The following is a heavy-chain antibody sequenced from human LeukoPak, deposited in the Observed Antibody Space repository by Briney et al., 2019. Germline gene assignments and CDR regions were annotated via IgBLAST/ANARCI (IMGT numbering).Heavy chain of an antibody. CDR1: GFTSGDYA. Sequence: GGSLRLSCTASGFTSGDYAMSWFRQAPGKGLEWVGFIRSKAYGGTTEYAASVKGRFTISRDDSKSIAYLQMNSLKTEDTAVYYCTRDVYDSSGYYSDYWGQGTLVTVSS. CDR2: IRSKAYGGTT. J-gene: IGHJ4*02. D-gene: IGHD3-22*01. V-gene: IGHV3-49*03. CDR3: TRDVYDSSGYYSDY.